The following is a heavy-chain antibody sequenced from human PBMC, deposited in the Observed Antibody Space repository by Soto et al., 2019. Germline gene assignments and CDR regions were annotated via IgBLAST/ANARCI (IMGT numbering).Heavy chain of an antibody. D-gene: IGHD1-1*01. CDR1: GYTFTGYY. V-gene: IGHV1-2*02. CDR3: AIVAEEQNLYQNCLDV. J-gene: IGHJ6*02. CDR2: INPNSGGT. Sequence: ASVKVSCKASGYTFTGYYMHWVRQAPGQGLEWMGWINPNSGGTNYAQRFQGRVTMTRDTSISTAYMELSRLRSDDTAVYYCAIVAEEQNLYQNCLDVWGQGTTVTVSS.